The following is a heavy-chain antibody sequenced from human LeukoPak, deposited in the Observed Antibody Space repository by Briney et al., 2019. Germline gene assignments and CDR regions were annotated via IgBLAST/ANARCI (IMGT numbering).Heavy chain of an antibody. Sequence: SETLSLTCTVSGGSISSGGYYWSWIRQHPGKGLEWIGYIYYSGSTYYNPSLKSRVTISVDTSKNQFSLKLSSVTAADTAVYYCARAIGSRQWLVKRHNWFDPWGQGTLVTVSS. D-gene: IGHD6-19*01. V-gene: IGHV4-31*03. CDR3: ARAIGSRQWLVKRHNWFDP. CDR2: IYYSGST. CDR1: GGSISSGGYY. J-gene: IGHJ5*02.